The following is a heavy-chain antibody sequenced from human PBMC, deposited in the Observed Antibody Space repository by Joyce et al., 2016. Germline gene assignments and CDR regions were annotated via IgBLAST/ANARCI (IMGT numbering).Heavy chain of an antibody. J-gene: IGHJ6*02. D-gene: IGHD1-14*01. CDR3: AREAVYKTYYYGMDV. CDR2: IHGSGST. Sequence: QVQLQESGPGLVKPSQTLSLICTVSGGSINNNNYYWSWIRQPAGKGLEWIGRIHGSGSTTYTPSLKSRVTISIDTPKKQISLKVTSVTAADTAVYYCAREAVYKTYYYGMDVWGQGTTVTVSS. CDR1: GGSINNNNYY. V-gene: IGHV4-61*02.